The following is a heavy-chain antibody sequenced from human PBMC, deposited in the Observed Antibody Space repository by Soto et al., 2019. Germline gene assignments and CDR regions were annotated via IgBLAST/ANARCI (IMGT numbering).Heavy chain of an antibody. CDR2: IIPIFGTA. V-gene: IGHV1-69*13. CDR1: GGTFSSYA. J-gene: IGHJ3*02. D-gene: IGHD2-15*01. Sequence: ASVKVSCKASGGTFSSYAISWVRQAPGQGLEWMGGIIPIFGTANYAQKFQGRVTITADESTSTAYMELSSLRSEDTAAYYCRVVVAATRRSAFDIWGQGTMVTVSS. CDR3: RVVVAATRRSAFDI.